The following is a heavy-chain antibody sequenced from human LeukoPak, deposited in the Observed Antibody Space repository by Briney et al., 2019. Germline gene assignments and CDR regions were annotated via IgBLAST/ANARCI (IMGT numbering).Heavy chain of an antibody. CDR3: ARVYCSGGSCYSRYYYYYMDV. CDR2: ISAYNGNT. D-gene: IGHD2-15*01. V-gene: IGHV1-18*01. J-gene: IGHJ6*03. Sequence: APVKVSYKASGYTFTSYGISWVRQAPGQGLEWMGWISAYNGNTNYAQKLQGRVTMTTDTSTSTAYMELRSLRSDDTAVYYCARVYCSGGSCYSRYYYYYMDVWGKGTTVTVSS. CDR1: GYTFTSYG.